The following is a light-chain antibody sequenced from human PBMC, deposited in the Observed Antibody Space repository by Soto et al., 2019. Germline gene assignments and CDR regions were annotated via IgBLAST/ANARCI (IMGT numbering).Light chain of an antibody. J-gene: IGLJ1*01. CDR1: SSDIGGYNS. CDR2: EVS. V-gene: IGLV2-8*01. CDR3: CSYLVGGTYV. Sequence: QSALTQPPSASGSPGQSVTISCTGTSSDIGGYNSVSWYQQHPGKAPRLMIYEVSKRPSGVPDRFSGSKSGYTASLTVSGLQTEDEADYYCCSYLVGGTYVFGTGTKLTVL.